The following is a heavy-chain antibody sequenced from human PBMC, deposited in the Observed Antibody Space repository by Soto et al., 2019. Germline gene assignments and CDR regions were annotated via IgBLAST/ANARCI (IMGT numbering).Heavy chain of an antibody. CDR2: IWYDGSNK. D-gene: IGHD6-13*01. Sequence: GGSLRLSCAASGFTFSSYGMHWVRQAPGKGLEWVAVIWYDGSNKYYADSVKGRFTISRDNSKNTLYLQMNSLRAEDTAVYYCARGPGGIAAAGLDYWGQGTLVTVSS. J-gene: IGHJ4*02. CDR3: ARGPGGIAAAGLDY. V-gene: IGHV3-33*01. CDR1: GFTFSSYG.